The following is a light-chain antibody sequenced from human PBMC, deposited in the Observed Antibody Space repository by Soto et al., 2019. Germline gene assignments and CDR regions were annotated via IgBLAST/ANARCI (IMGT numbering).Light chain of an antibody. CDR2: EVS. Sequence: QSALTQPASVSGSLGQSITISCTGTSSDVGGYNYVSWYQHHPGKAPKLMIYEVSNRPSGVSKRFSGSKSGNTASLTISGLQAEDEADYHCSSYSGTSTLYVFGTGTKLTVL. V-gene: IGLV2-14*01. J-gene: IGLJ1*01. CDR3: SSYSGTSTLYV. CDR1: SSDVGGYNY.